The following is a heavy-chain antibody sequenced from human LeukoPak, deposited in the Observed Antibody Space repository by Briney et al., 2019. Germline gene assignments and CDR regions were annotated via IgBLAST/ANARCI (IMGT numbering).Heavy chain of an antibody. CDR2: ISSSGSTI. J-gene: IGHJ5*02. D-gene: IGHD4-23*01. CDR1: GFTFSDYY. CDR3: ARASPTVGNWFDP. Sequence: PGGSLRLSCAASGFTFSDYYMSWIRQAPGKGLEWISYISSSGSTIYYADSVKGRFTISRDNAKNSQYLQMNSLRAEDTAVYYCARASPTVGNWFDPWGQGTLVTVSS. V-gene: IGHV3-11*01.